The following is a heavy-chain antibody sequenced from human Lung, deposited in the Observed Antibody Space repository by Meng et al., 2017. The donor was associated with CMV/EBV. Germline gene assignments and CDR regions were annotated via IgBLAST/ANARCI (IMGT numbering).Heavy chain of an antibody. D-gene: IGHD2-21*01. CDR3: AKYSVVGERLYYFDY. J-gene: IGHJ4*02. V-gene: IGHV3-23*01. CDR2: IGATAGGT. Sequence: GESLKISCAASGLTFSSYGMSWVRQAPGKGLEWVSSIGATAGGTYYADSVKGRFTISRDNAKNTLYLQMNSLRAEDTAVYYCAKYSVVGERLYYFDYWGQGXLVTFSS. CDR1: GLTFSSYG.